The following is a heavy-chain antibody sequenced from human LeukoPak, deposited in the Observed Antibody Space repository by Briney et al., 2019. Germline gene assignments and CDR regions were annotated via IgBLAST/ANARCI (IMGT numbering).Heavy chain of an antibody. CDR2: IYYSGST. D-gene: IGHD6-19*01. CDR3: ARQDPGIAVAGGSY. Sequence: SETLSLTCTVSGGPISSSSYYWGWIRQPPGKGLEWIGSIYYSGSTYYNPSLKSRVTISVDTSKNQFSLKLSSVTAADTAVYYCARQDPGIAVAGGSYWGQGTLVTVSS. V-gene: IGHV4-39*01. CDR1: GGPISSSSYY. J-gene: IGHJ4*02.